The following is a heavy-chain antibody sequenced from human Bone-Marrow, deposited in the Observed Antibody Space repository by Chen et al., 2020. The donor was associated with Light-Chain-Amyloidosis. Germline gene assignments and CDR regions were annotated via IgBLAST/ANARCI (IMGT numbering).Heavy chain of an antibody. V-gene: IGHV3-53*02. D-gene: IGHD4-17*01. CDR1: GFIVSEND. J-gene: IGHJ3*02. Sequence: EVQLVETGGGLIQPAASLSLSCEASGFIVSENDITWVRQAPGKGLEWVSVIYRGGITYYADSGNTLYLQMNSLWAEDTAMYYCASTTVTTRHVGAFDIWGQGTKVTVSS. CDR3: ASTTVTTRHVGAFDI. CDR2: IYRGGIT.